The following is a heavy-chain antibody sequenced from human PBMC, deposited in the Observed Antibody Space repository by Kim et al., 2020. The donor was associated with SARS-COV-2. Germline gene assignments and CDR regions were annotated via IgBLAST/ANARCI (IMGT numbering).Heavy chain of an antibody. J-gene: IGHJ3*02. Sequence: SETLSLTCTVSGGSISSSSYYWGWIRQPPGKGLEWIGSIYYSGSTYYNPSLKSRVTISVDTSKNQFSLKLSSVTAADTAVYYCSLEMATKWRPLAFDIWGQGKMVTVSS. V-gene: IGHV4-39*01. CDR2: IYYSGST. CDR1: GGSISSSSYY. CDR3: SLEMATKWRPLAFDI. D-gene: IGHD5-12*01.